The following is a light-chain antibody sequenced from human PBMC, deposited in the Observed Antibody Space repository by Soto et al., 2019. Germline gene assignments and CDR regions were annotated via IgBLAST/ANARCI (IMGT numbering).Light chain of an antibody. CDR2: VAS. Sequence: DIQLTQSPWNLSAPVGGSVSRICRASQTISSSLAWYQQKPGKAPKLLIYVASTLQSGVPARFSGSGSATEFTLTISSLQPDDFATYYCQHYNSYPWTFGQGTKVDIK. J-gene: IGKJ1*01. CDR3: QHYNSYPWT. V-gene: IGKV1-5*02. CDR1: QTISSS.